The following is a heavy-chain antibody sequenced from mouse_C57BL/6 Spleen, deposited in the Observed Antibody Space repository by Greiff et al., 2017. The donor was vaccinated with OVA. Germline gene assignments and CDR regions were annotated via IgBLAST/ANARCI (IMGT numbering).Heavy chain of an antibody. CDR3: AQQLRLRAMDY. J-gene: IGHJ4*01. CDR2: IWGDGST. CDR1: GFSLTSYG. D-gene: IGHD3-2*02. V-gene: IGHV2-3*01. Sequence: VKLMESGPGLVAPSQSLSITCTVSGFSLTSYGVRWVRQPPGKGLEWLGVIWGDGSTTYHSALISRLSISKDNSKSQVFLKLNSLQTEDTATYDCAQQLRLRAMDYWGQGTSVTVSS.